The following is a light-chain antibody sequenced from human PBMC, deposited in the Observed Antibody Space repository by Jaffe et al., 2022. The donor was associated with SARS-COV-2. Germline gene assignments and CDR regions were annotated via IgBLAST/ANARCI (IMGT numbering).Light chain of an antibody. CDR3: SSYTSSSTVV. CDR1: NSDIGGYNY. Sequence: QSALTQPASVSGSPGQSITISCTGTNSDIGGYNYVSWYQQHPGKAPKVMIYDVNNRPSGVSNRFSGSKSGNTASLTISGLQAEDEADYFCSSYTSSSTVVFGGGTKLTVL. J-gene: IGLJ3*02. V-gene: IGLV2-14*03. CDR2: DVN.